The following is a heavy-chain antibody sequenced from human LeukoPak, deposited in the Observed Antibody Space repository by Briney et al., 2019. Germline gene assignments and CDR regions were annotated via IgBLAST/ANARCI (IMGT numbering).Heavy chain of an antibody. V-gene: IGHV4-34*01. D-gene: IGHD3-10*01. Sequence: SETLSLTCAVYGGSFSGYYWSWIRQPPGKGLEWIAETYRSGTSNYNPSLKSRVTISIDTSKNQFSLKLISVTAADTAVYYCARERDYGSGSHDAFDIWGQGTLVTVAS. J-gene: IGHJ3*02. CDR2: TYRSGTS. CDR1: GGSFSGYY. CDR3: ARERDYGSGSHDAFDI.